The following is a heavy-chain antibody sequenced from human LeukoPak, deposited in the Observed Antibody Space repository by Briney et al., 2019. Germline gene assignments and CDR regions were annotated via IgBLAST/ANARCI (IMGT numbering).Heavy chain of an antibody. CDR3: AKTARVPDY. CDR2: ISGGSSHL. D-gene: IGHD6-6*01. V-gene: IGHV3-21*01. Sequence: GGSLRLSCAGSGFTFSTFGMNWVRQAPGKGLEWVSSISGGSSHLYYAESVRGRFTISRDNAKNSLYLQMNSLRAEDTAVYYCAKTARVPDYWGQGTQVTVSS. J-gene: IGHJ4*02. CDR1: GFTFSTFG.